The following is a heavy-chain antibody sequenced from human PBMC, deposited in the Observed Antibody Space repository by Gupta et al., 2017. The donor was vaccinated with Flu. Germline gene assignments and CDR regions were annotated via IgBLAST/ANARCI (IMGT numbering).Heavy chain of an antibody. J-gene: IGHJ6*02. CDR2: IDSDGRSR. V-gene: IGHV3-74*01. D-gene: IGHD3-16*01. Sequence: DVQLVESGGGLVQPGGSLRLSCAASGFTLRSYWMHWVRQAPGKGLVWVARIDSDGRSRNYADSVKGRFTISRDNAKNTLDLQMNSLRVEDTAVYYCIRDQPDAWGSSYGMNVWGQGTTVTVSS. CDR3: IRDQPDAWGSSYGMNV. CDR1: GFTLRSYW.